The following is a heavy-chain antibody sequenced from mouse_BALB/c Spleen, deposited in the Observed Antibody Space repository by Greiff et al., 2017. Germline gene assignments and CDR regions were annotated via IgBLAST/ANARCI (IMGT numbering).Heavy chain of an antibody. D-gene: IGHD2-4*01. CDR1: GYTFTSYW. CDR3: ARGGLRQAMDY. Sequence: VQLQQSGAELAKPGASVKMSCKASGYTFTSYWMHWVKQRPGQGLEWIGYINPSTGYTEYNQKFKDKATLTADKSSSTAYMQLSSLTSEDSAVYYCARGGLRQAMDYWGQGTSVTVSS. V-gene: IGHV1-7*01. J-gene: IGHJ4*01. CDR2: INPSTGYT.